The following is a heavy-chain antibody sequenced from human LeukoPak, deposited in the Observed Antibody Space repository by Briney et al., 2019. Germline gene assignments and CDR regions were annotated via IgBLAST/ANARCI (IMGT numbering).Heavy chain of an antibody. D-gene: IGHD3-3*01. CDR3: ARGSHITIFGVAHFDY. V-gene: IGHV3-53*01. CDR2: IYSGGST. Sequence: PGGSLRLSCAASGFSFSSYSMNWVRQAPGKGLEWVSVIYSGGSTYYADSVKGRFTISRDNSKNTLYLQMNSLRAEDTAVYYCARGSHITIFGVAHFDYWGQGTLVTVSS. J-gene: IGHJ4*02. CDR1: GFSFSSYS.